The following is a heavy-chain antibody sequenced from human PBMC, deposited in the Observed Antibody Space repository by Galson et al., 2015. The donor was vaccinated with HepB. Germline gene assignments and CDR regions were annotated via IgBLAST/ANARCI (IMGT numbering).Heavy chain of an antibody. CDR2: IIPIFGTA. V-gene: IGHV1-69*13. J-gene: IGHJ4*02. CDR3: ARLGDRTGTTTNIDY. Sequence: SVKVSCKASGGTFSSYAISWVRQAPGQGLEWMGGIIPIFGTANYAQKFQGRVTITADESTSTAYMELSSLRSEDTAVYYCARLGDRTGTTTNIDYWGQGTLVTVSS. CDR1: GGTFSSYA. D-gene: IGHD1-7*01.